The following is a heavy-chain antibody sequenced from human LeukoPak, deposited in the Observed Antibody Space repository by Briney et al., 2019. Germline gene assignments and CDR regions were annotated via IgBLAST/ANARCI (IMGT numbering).Heavy chain of an antibody. CDR1: GIIFSNYA. CDR2: IIYDGTKE. D-gene: IGHD2-15*01. J-gene: IGHJ3*02. CDR3: ARAVVVAASDAFDI. Sequence: GGSLRLSCAASGIIFSNYAMHWVRYTPGKGLEWVAVIIYDGTKEYYADSVRGRFTISRDNSRNTVYLQMNSLRPEDTAVYYCARAVVVAASDAFDIWGQGTMVTVSS. V-gene: IGHV3-30-3*01.